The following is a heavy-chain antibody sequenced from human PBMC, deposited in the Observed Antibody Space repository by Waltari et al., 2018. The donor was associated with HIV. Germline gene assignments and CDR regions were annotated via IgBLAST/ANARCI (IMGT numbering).Heavy chain of an antibody. CDR2: ISYDGSDK. CDR3: AREGRFLKPFDC. CDR1: GFTFRSYA. Sequence: QVQLVESGGGVVQPGRSLRLSCAASGFTFRSYAMHWVRQAPGNALEWVAIISYDGSDKYYADSGKVRFTISRDNSKNALYLQMNSLRAEDTAVYYCAREGRFLKPFDCWGQGTLVTVSS. D-gene: IGHD3-3*01. V-gene: IGHV3-30*04. J-gene: IGHJ4*02.